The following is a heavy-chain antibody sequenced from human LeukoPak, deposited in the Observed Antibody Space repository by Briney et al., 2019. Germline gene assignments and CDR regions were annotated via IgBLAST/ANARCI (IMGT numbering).Heavy chain of an antibody. CDR1: GFTFSSYA. J-gene: IGHJ4*02. V-gene: IGHV3-23*01. Sequence: GGSLRLSCAASGFTFSSYAMSWVRQAPGKGLEWVSAIRDSGSSTHYADSVKGRFTTSRDNSKNMLFLQMNSLRAEDTAIYYCAKYGPQDSGSSHFDYWGQGALVTVSS. CDR2: IRDSGSST. CDR3: AKYGPQDSGSSHFDY. D-gene: IGHD1-26*01.